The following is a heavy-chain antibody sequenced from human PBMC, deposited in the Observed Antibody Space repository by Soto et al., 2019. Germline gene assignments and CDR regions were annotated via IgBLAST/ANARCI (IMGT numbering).Heavy chain of an antibody. CDR2: MYHSGST. V-gene: IGHV4-30-2*01. CDR1: GGSISSGGYS. Sequence: SETLSLTCAVSGGSISSGGYSWSWIRQPPGKGLEWIGYMYHSGSTYYNPSLKSRVTISIDRSKNQFSLKLSSVTAADTAVYYCAGDSDLDYWGQGTLVTVSS. J-gene: IGHJ4*02. CDR3: AGDSDLDY.